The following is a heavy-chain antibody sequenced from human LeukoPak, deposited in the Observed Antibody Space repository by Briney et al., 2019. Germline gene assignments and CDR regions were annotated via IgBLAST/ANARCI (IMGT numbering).Heavy chain of an antibody. D-gene: IGHD3-22*01. CDR1: GYTFTIYG. CDR3: ARDHWDYYDSSGYYYCLDY. CDR2: ISAYNGNT. Sequence: ASVKVSCKASGYTFTIYGISWVRQAPGQGLEWMGWISAYNGNTNYAQKLQGRVTMTTDTSTSTAYMELRSLRSDDTAVYYCARDHWDYYDSSGYYYCLDYWGQGTLVTVSS. J-gene: IGHJ4*02. V-gene: IGHV1-18*01.